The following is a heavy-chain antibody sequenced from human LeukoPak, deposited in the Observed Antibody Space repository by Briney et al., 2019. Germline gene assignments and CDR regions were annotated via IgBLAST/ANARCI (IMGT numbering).Heavy chain of an antibody. CDR3: ARAGYSGYDSRYYYYMDV. CDR2: ISGSGGST. J-gene: IGHJ6*03. Sequence: PGGSLRLSCAASGFTFSSYAMSWVRQAPGKGLEWVSAISGSGGSTYYADSVKGRFTISRDNAKNSLYLQMNSLRAEDTAVYYCARAGYSGYDSRYYYYMDVWGKGTTVTVSS. CDR1: GFTFSSYA. D-gene: IGHD5-12*01. V-gene: IGHV3-23*01.